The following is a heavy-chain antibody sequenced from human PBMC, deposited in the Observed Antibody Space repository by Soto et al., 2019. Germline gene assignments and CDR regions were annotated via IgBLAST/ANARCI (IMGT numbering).Heavy chain of an antibody. CDR2: IGTAGDT. D-gene: IGHD2-2*01. J-gene: IGHJ5*02. CDR1: GITFGSHA. V-gene: IGHV3-13*01. Sequence: GGSLRLSCEASGITFGSHAMHWVRQATGKGLEWVSAIGTAGDTYYPGSVKGRFTISRENAKNSLYLQMNSLRAGDTAVYYCARGSTSPNWFDPWGQGTLVTVSS. CDR3: ARGSTSPNWFDP.